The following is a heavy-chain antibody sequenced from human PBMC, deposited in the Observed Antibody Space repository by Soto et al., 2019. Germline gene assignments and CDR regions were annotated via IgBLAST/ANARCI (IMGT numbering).Heavy chain of an antibody. CDR3: ARVDRGSVARPTRLDP. CDR1: GFTLTSYA. Sequence: EVQLLESVGGLVQPGGSLRLSCTASGFTLTSYAINWVRQAPGKGLEWVSATTGGAGLTYYADSVKGRFSVSSDNPGNTLYLQLNSLRPEDTAVYYCARVDRGSVARPTRLDPWGQGTLVTVSS. V-gene: IGHV3-23*01. CDR2: TTGGAGLT. J-gene: IGHJ5*02. D-gene: IGHD2-21*01.